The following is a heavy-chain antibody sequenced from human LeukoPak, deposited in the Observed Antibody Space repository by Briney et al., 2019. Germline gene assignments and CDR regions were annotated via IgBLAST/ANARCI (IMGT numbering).Heavy chain of an antibody. J-gene: IGHJ4*02. CDR3: ARTRGTVTTLPYFDY. CDR2: IYTSGST. CDR1: SGSISNYY. Sequence: PSETLSLTCTVSSGSISNYYWSWIRQPAGKGLEWIGRIYTSGSTNYNPSLKSRVTMSVDTSKNQFSLKLSSVTAADTAVYYCARTRGTVTTLPYFDYWGQGTLVTVSS. D-gene: IGHD4-17*01. V-gene: IGHV4-4*07.